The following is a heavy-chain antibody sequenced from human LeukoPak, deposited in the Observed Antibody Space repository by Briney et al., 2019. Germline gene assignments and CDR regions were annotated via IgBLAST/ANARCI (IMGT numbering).Heavy chain of an antibody. CDR1: GYTFTSYG. CDR2: INPNSGGT. D-gene: IGHD1-26*01. J-gene: IGHJ4*02. Sequence: EASVKVSCKASGYTFTSYGISWVRQAPGQGLEWMGWINPNSGGTNYAQKFQGWVTMTRDTSISTAYMELSRLRSDDTAVYYCARGGYSGSYPVDYWGQGTLVTVSS. V-gene: IGHV1-2*04. CDR3: ARGGYSGSYPVDY.